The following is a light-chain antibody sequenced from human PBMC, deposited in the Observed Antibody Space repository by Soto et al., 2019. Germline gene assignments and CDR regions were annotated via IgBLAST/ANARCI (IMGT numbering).Light chain of an antibody. CDR1: INDVGGYNY. CDR2: QVT. J-gene: IGLJ1*01. CDR3: MSYAGGNRFV. V-gene: IGLV2-8*01. Sequence: QSVLTQPTSASGSPGQSVTISCAGTINDVGGYNYVSWYQQHPGKVPQLMIYQVTKRPSGVPDRFSASKSDTTASLTISGLQAEDEDDYYCMSYAGGNRFVFGTGTKLTVL.